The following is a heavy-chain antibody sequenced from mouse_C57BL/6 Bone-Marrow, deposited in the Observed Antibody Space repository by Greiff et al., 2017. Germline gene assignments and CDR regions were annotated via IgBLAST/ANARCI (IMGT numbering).Heavy chain of an antibody. V-gene: IGHV1-81*01. CDR1: GYTFTSYG. CDR2: IYPRSGNT. CDR3: ARRGDY. Sequence: VKLLESGAELVRPGASVKLSCTASGYTFTSYGISWVKQRPGQGLEWIGEIYPRSGNTYYNEKFKGKATLTADKSSSTAYMQLRSLTSEDSAVYFCARRGDYWGQGTTLTVSS. J-gene: IGHJ2*01.